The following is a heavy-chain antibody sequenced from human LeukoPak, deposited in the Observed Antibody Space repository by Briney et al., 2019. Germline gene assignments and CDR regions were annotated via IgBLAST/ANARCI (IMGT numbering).Heavy chain of an antibody. CDR2: IKEDGGEK. D-gene: IGHD2-15*01. J-gene: IGHJ4*02. V-gene: IGHV3-7*01. CDR1: RLTFSSSW. Sequence: GGSLRLSCTASRLTFSSSWMSWVRQAPGRGLEWVANIKEDGGEKYYVDSVKGRFTISRDNAKNSLYLQMSSLRAEDTGIYYCARRTQYLAFDYWGQGSLVTVSS. CDR3: ARRTQYLAFDY.